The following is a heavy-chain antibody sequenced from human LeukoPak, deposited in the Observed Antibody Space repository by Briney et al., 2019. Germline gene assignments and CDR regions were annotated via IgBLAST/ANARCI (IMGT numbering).Heavy chain of an antibody. J-gene: IGHJ4*02. CDR1: GYTFTSYG. V-gene: IGHV1-69*04. CDR2: IIPILGIA. CDR3: ATTENDTYYYDY. D-gene: IGHD1-1*01. Sequence: GASVKVSCKASGYTFTSYGINWVRQAPGQGLEWMGRIIPILGIANYAQKFQGRVTITADKSTSTAYMELSSLRSEDTAVYYCATTENDTYYYDYWGQGTLVTVSS.